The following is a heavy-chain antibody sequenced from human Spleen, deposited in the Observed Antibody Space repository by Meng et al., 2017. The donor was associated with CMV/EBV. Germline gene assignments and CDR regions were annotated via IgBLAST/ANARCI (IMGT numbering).Heavy chain of an antibody. CDR3: ARRPPHHYPFDY. J-gene: IGHJ4*02. Sequence: ASVKVSCKASGYTFITYGISWMRQAPGQGLEWMGWIRAYNGNTDYAQNLQGRVIMTTDTSTSTAYMELTNLRSDDTAVYYCARRPPHHYPFDYWGQGTLVTVSS. CDR2: IRAYNGNT. CDR1: GYTFITYG. D-gene: IGHD1-14*01. V-gene: IGHV1-18*04.